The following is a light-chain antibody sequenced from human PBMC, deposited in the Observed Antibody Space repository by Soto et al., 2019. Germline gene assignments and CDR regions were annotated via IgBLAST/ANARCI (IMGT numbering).Light chain of an antibody. CDR2: EVF. CDR3: SSYAGRDSWR. Sequence: QSVLTQPPSASGSPGQSVTISCTGTSTDVGEYNYVSWYQHHPGKAPKLLIYEVFRRPSGVPDRFSGSKSGNTASLTVSGLQADDGAEYYCSSYAGRDSWRFGGGTKLTVL. J-gene: IGLJ3*02. CDR1: STDVGEYNY. V-gene: IGLV2-8*01.